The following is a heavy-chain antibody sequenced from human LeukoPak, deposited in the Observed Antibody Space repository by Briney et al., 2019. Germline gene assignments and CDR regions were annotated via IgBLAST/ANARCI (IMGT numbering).Heavy chain of an antibody. D-gene: IGHD2-15*01. V-gene: IGHV3-23*01. CDR2: ISARDGST. Sequence: GGSLRLSCVVSGFTFSSYAMSWVRQAPGKGPEWVSGISARDGSTYYADSVKGRFTISRDSSKNTLYLQMNSLRAEDTAIYYCAKEKGVHGSPYFDYWGQGSRVTVSS. CDR1: GFTFSSYA. CDR3: AKEKGVHGSPYFDY. J-gene: IGHJ4*02.